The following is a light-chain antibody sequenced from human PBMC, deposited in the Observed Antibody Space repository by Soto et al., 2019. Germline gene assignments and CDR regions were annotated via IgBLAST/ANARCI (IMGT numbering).Light chain of an antibody. CDR2: DAS. V-gene: IGKV3-11*01. Sequence: EIALTQSPATLSLSPGERAPLSCGASQSVKTFLVWYQQRPGQAPRLLIYDASHRAAGIPARFSGSGFGTDFTLTISSLEPEDAAVYYRQQRSNWPPITFGQGTRLEIK. CDR1: QSVKTF. CDR3: QQRSNWPPIT. J-gene: IGKJ5*01.